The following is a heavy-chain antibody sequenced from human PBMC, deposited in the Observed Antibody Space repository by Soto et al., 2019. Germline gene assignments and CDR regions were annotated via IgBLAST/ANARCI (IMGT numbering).Heavy chain of an antibody. CDR1: GYNFNGYY. CDR3: AKVISPIGSKQWLAQTKHQALDY. D-gene: IGHD6-19*01. CDR2: MNPNTGGA. Sequence: QVNLVQSGAEVKKPGASVKVSCKASGYNFNGYYIHWVRQAPGQGLEWMGWMNPNTGGANYAQKFQGKVIMTTATSISTAYLELRSLTSDDPAVSYCAKVISPIGSKQWLAQTKHQALDYWGQGTLVTVSS. J-gene: IGHJ4*02. V-gene: IGHV1-2*02.